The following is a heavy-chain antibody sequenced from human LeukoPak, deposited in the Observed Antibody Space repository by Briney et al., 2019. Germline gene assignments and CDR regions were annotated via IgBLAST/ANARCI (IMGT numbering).Heavy chain of an antibody. Sequence: GGSLRLSCAPSGFTFSNYWVNWVRQAPGKGLKWVANIKQDGSEKYYVDSMKGRFTISRDNAKNSLYLQMNSLRVEDTAVYYCARARGAPVGGFDIWGQGTMVTVSS. CDR3: ARARGAPVGGFDI. D-gene: IGHD1-26*01. V-gene: IGHV3-7*01. CDR2: IKQDGSEK. CDR1: GFTFSNYW. J-gene: IGHJ3*02.